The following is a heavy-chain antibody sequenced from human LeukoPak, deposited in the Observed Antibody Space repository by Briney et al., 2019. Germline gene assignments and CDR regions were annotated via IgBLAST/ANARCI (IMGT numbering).Heavy chain of an antibody. CDR3: AKDLLYDSSGLGRE. CDR2: ISGSGGST. V-gene: IGHV3-23*01. J-gene: IGHJ4*02. D-gene: IGHD3-22*01. CDR1: GFTFSSYA. Sequence: GGSLRLSCAASGFTFSSYAMSWVRQAPGKGLEWVSAISGSGGSTYYADSVKGRFTISRDNSKNTLYLQMNSLRAEDTAVYYCAKDLLYDSSGLGREWGQGTLVTVSS.